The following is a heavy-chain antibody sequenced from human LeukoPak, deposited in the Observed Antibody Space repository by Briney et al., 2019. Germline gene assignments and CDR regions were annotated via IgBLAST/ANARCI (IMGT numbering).Heavy chain of an antibody. Sequence: GGSLRLSCAASGFTFSSYAMSWVRQAPGKGLEWVSAISGSGSSTYYAESVKGRFTISRDNSKNTRYLQMNSLRAEDTAVYYCARAYCGGDCYPHDDFDIWGQGTMVTVSS. D-gene: IGHD2-21*02. V-gene: IGHV3-23*01. CDR1: GFTFSSYA. CDR2: ISGSGSST. J-gene: IGHJ3*02. CDR3: ARAYCGGDCYPHDDFDI.